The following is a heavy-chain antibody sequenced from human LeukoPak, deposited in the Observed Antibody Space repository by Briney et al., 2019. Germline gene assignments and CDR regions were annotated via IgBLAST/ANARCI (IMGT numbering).Heavy chain of an antibody. D-gene: IGHD5-18*01. J-gene: IGHJ5*02. V-gene: IGHV4-61*02. CDR2: IYTSGST. Sequence: SRTLSLTCTVSGGSISSGSYYWSWIRQPAGKGLEWIGRIYTSGSTNYNPSLKSRVTISVDTSKNQFSLKLSSVTAADTAVYYCARDLGYSYGYWFDPWGQGTLVTVSS. CDR3: ARDLGYSYGYWFDP. CDR1: GGSISSGSYY.